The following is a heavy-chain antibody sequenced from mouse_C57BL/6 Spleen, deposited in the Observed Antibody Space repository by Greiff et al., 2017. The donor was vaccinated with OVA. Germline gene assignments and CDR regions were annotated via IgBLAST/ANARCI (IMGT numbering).Heavy chain of an antibody. D-gene: IGHD1-1*01. Sequence: QVQLQQSGAELGRPGASVTLSCKASGYTFTDYEMHWVKQTPVHGLEWIGAIEPETGGTAYNQKFKGKAILTADKSSSTAYMELRSLTSEDSAVYYCTRRTVGGGLYAMDYWGQGTSVTVSS. V-gene: IGHV1-15*01. CDR2: IEPETGGT. CDR3: TRRTVGGGLYAMDY. J-gene: IGHJ4*01. CDR1: GYTFTDYE.